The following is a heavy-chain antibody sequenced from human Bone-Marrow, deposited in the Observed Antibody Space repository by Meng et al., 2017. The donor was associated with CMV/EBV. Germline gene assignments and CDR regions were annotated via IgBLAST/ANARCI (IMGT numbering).Heavy chain of an antibody. D-gene: IGHD3-3*01. J-gene: IGHJ4*02. Sequence: GESLKISCEGSGFTFSSYALSWVRQAPEKRLEWVSAISGDGTNTYYSDSLKGRFTISRDNSKNTLYLQMNSLRAEDTAVYYCANGGEWLFDFNDWGQGTLVTGSS. CDR1: GFTFSSYA. CDR3: ANGGEWLFDFND. V-gene: IGHV3-23*01. CDR2: ISGDGTNT.